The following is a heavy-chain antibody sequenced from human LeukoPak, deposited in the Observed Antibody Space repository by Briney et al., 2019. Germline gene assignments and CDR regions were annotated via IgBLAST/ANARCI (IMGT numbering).Heavy chain of an antibody. CDR2: TSDTGHTI. D-gene: IGHD3/OR15-3a*01. V-gene: IGHV3-48*02. CDR1: GLIFTPSG. CDR3: SRAQCVTREIGHY. Sequence: QSGGSLRLSCAACGLIFTPSGMNWVRQAPGKGLEWLAYTSDTGHTIYYADSVRGRFTVSRDNAKNLLYLQMNRLRDDDTAIYFCSRAQCVTREIGHYWGQGTLVTVSS. J-gene: IGHJ4*02.